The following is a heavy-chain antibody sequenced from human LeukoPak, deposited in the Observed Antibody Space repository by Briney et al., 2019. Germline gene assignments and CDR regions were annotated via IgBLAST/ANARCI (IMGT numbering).Heavy chain of an antibody. Sequence: PGGSLRLSCAASGFTFSSSVMHWVRQAPGKGLEWVSVISSSGSYIYYADSVRGRFTISRDNAKNSLYLQMNSLGDEDTALYYCTREPEMAKMVSYFDLWGQGTLVTVSS. CDR1: GFTFSSSV. V-gene: IGHV3-21*01. CDR3: TREPEMAKMVSYFDL. J-gene: IGHJ4*02. D-gene: IGHD5-24*01. CDR2: ISSSGSYI.